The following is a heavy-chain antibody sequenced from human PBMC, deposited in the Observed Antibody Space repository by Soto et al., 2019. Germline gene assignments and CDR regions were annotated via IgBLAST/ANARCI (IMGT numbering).Heavy chain of an antibody. CDR2: IGNRGTGI. D-gene: IGHD6-13*01. J-gene: IGHJ5*02. V-gene: IGHV3-11*01. Sequence: QVQLVESGGGLVKPVGSLRLSCEASGFTFGDYYMTWIRQAPGKGLEWVSFIGNRGTGIYYADSVKGRFTIFRDNAKNSLYLQMNTLRAEDTAMYYCARDLRAVGMASRFDPWGQGTLVTVSS. CDR3: ARDLRAVGMASRFDP. CDR1: GFTFGDYY.